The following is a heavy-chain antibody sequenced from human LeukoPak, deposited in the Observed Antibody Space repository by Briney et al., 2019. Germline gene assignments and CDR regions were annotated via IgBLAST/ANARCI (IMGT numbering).Heavy chain of an antibody. D-gene: IGHD6-19*01. Sequence: PGVSLRLSCAASGFTFSTSAMTWVRQAPGKGLEWISTITGSGVATYYADSAKGRFTISRDNAKDILYLQMFSLRVDDTAVYYCARRRGFDPSGLYFRGTDWGEGTLILVSS. J-gene: IGHJ4*02. CDR1: GFTFSTSA. CDR2: ITGSGVAT. CDR3: ARRRGFDPSGLYFRGTD. V-gene: IGHV3-23*01.